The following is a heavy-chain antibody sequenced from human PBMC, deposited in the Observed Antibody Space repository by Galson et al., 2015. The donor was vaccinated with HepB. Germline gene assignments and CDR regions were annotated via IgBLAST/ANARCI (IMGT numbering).Heavy chain of an antibody. Sequence: SLRLSCAASGFTFSTYTMTWVRQPPGKGLEWVSSISSSRGYTSYADSVKGRFTISRDNAKYSLHLQMNSLRAEDTAVYYCARSKYYGSGNYGMDVWGQGTTVTVSS. CDR3: ARSKYYGSGNYGMDV. CDR1: GFTFSTYT. V-gene: IGHV3-21*01. CDR2: ISSSRGYT. D-gene: IGHD3-10*01. J-gene: IGHJ6*02.